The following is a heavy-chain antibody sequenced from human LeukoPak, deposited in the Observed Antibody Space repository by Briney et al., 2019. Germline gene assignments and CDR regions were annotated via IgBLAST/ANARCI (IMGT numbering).Heavy chain of an antibody. CDR1: GFTFSSYA. V-gene: IGHV3-23*01. J-gene: IGHJ4*02. CDR2: ISGSGGST. D-gene: IGHD5-18*01. CDR3: AKDRGLRYSYGQGYYFDY. Sequence: GGSLRLSCAASGFTFSSYAMSWVRQAPGKGLEWVSDISGSGGSTYYADSVKGRFTISRDNSKNTLYLQMNSLRAEDTAVYYCAKDRGLRYSYGQGYYFDYGGQGTLVTVSS.